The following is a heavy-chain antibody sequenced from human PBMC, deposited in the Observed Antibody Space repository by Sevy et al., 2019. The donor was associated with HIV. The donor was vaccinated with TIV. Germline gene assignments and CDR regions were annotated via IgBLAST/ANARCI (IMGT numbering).Heavy chain of an antibody. J-gene: IGHJ4*02. CDR1: GFTFSSYA. V-gene: IGHV3-23*01. CDR3: AKVTADFDY. D-gene: IGHD2-21*02. Sequence: GESLKISCAASGFTFSSYAMSWVRQAPGKGLEWVSAISGSGGSTYYADSVKGRFTISRDNSKNTLYLQMNSLRAEDTAVYYCAKVTADFDYWGQGTLVTVSS. CDR2: ISGSGGST.